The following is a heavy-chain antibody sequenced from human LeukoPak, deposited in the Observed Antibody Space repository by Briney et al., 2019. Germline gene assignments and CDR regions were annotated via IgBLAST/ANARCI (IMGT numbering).Heavy chain of an antibody. V-gene: IGHV3-53*01. CDR1: GFTVSSNY. D-gene: IGHD3-10*01. CDR3: ARDRVMVRGVTQSYYYYYMDV. Sequence: GGSLRLSCAASGFTVSSNYMSWVRQAPGKGLEWVSVIYSGGSTYYADSVKGRFTISRDNSKNTLYLQMNSLRAEDTAVYYCARDRVMVRGVTQSYYYYYMDVWGKGTTVTVSS. J-gene: IGHJ6*03. CDR2: IYSGGST.